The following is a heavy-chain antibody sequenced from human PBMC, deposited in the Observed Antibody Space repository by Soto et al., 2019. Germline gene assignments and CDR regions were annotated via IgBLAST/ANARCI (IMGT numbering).Heavy chain of an antibody. D-gene: IGHD2-2*01. CDR1: GFTFDDYA. CDR2: ISWNSGSI. V-gene: IGHV3-9*01. Sequence: GGSLRLSCAASGFTFDDYAMHWVRQAPGKGLEWVSGISWNSGSIGYADSVKGRFTISRDNAKNSLYLQMNSLRAEDTALYYCAKGQLHDYWGQGTLVTVSS. CDR3: AKGQLHDY. J-gene: IGHJ4*02.